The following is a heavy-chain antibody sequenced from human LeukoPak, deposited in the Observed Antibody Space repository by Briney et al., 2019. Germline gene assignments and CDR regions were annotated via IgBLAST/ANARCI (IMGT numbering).Heavy chain of an antibody. CDR1: GYTFTSYY. V-gene: IGHV1-46*01. D-gene: IGHD3-9*01. CDR2: INPTGGST. J-gene: IGHJ4*02. Sequence: ASVKVSCKASGYTFTSYYMHWVRQAPGQGLEWMGLINPTGGSTGYAQKFQGRVTMTTDTSTSTAYMELRSLRSDDTAVYYCARVYDILTGDFDYWGQGTLVTVSS. CDR3: ARVYDILTGDFDY.